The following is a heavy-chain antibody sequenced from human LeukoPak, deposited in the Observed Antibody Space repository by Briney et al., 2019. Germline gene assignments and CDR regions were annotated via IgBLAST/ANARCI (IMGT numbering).Heavy chain of an antibody. Sequence: SETLSLTCAVYGGSFSGYYWSWIRQPPGKGLEWIGEINHSGSTNYNPSLKSRVTISVDTSKNQFSLKLSSVTAADTAVYYCARGRNVAFDLWGQGTMVTISS. J-gene: IGHJ3*01. V-gene: IGHV4-34*01. CDR1: GGSFSGYY. CDR2: INHSGST. CDR3: ARGRNVAFDL.